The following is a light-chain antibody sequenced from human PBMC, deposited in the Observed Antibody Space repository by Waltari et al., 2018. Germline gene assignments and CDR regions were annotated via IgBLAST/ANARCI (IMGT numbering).Light chain of an antibody. CDR1: SSHIGANYY. CDR2: GNR. CDR3: QSYDSSLSRYV. J-gene: IGLJ1*01. Sequence: QSVLTQPPSVSGAPGQRVTISCPGSSSHIGANYYVPWYQQVPGTAPKPPIYGNRHRPPGVPDRFSASKSGTSASLAITGLQADDEADYYCQSYDSSLSRYVFGSGTEVTVL. V-gene: IGLV1-40*01.